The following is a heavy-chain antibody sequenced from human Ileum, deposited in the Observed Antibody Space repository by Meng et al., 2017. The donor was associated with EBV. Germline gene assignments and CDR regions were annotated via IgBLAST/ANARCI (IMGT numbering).Heavy chain of an antibody. CDR1: GGSSSSSNW. CDR2: IYHSGIT. D-gene: IGHD1-14*01. V-gene: IGHV4-4*02. J-gene: IGHJ4*02. Sequence: VLVEGPGPGLVKASGTLSLTCAVSGGSSSSSNWWSWVRQPPGKGLEWIGKIYHSGITIYNPSLKSRVTMSVDNSKNQFSLKLNSMTAADTAVYYCARDPTGGEDHQRVWGQGTLVTVSS. CDR3: ARDPTGGEDHQRV.